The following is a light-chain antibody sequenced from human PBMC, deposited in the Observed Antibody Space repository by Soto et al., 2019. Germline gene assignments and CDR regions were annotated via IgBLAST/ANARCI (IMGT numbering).Light chain of an antibody. CDR1: QGIDNY. J-gene: IGKJ5*01. Sequence: DIQLTQPPSSHSASVGDRVTITFRASQGIDNYLVWYQQKAGKAPKSLIYAASTLQTGVPSRFSGSGSGTEFTLTISSLQPEDSATYYCRQHNSLPINFGQGTRREI. V-gene: IGKV1-17*01. CDR3: RQHNSLPIN. CDR2: AAS.